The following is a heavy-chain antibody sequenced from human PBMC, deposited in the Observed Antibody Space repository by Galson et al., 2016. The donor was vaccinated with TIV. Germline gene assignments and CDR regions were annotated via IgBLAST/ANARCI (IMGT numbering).Heavy chain of an antibody. D-gene: IGHD4-11*01. CDR2: LRFDGSNQ. CDR1: GFTFSTYD. CDR3: ANVPTTYSSSSGRRFFNYYMAV. J-gene: IGHJ6*03. V-gene: IGHV3-30*02. Sequence: SLRLSCATSGFTFSTYDMHWVRQAPGKGLEWVALLRFDGSNQYYGDSVKGRFTISRDNSKNTLYLQMSSLRAEDTAVYYCANVPTTYSSSSGRRFFNYYMAVGGKGTPVIVSS.